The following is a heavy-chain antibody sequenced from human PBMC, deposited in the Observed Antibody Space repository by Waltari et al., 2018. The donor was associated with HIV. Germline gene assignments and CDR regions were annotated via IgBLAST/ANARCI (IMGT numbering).Heavy chain of an antibody. CDR1: GFSFSSYA. J-gene: IGHJ4*02. Sequence: EVQLLESGGGLVQPGGSLRLSCAASGFSFSSYAMSWVRQVPGKGVEWVSNSNDSGGSTYYADPVKGRFTISRDNSKNTLYLQMNSLRAEDTAVYFCSRQYYDIFTGYYVELDYWGQGTLVTVSS. CDR2: SNDSGGST. V-gene: IGHV3-23*01. D-gene: IGHD3-9*01. CDR3: SRQYYDIFTGYYVELDY.